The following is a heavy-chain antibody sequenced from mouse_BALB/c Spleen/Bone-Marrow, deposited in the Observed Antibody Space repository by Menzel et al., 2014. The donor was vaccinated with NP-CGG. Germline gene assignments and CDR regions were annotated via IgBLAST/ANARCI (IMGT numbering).Heavy chain of an antibody. CDR1: GFTFSSYY. J-gene: IGHJ4*01. Sequence: EVMLVESGGGLVKLGGSLKLSCAASGFTFSSYYMSWVRRTPEKRLELVAAITSNGGSTYYPDTVKGRFTISRDNAKNTLYLQMSSLKSEDTALYYCARHGGNYAMDYWGQGTSVTVSS. CDR3: ARHGGNYAMDY. V-gene: IGHV5-6-2*01. CDR2: ITSNGGST.